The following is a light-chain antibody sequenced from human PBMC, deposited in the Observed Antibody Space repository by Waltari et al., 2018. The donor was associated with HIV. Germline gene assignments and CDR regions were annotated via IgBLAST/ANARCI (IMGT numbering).Light chain of an antibody. V-gene: IGLV1-47*01. CDR3: VAWDDSLSGYV. CDR2: RDY. J-gene: IGLJ1*01. Sequence: QSVLTQPPSASGTLGQSVTISCPGSSSNVGSKPVYWFQQVSGTAPKLFIYRDYQRRSGIPDRFSGSKSGASSSLTISGLRSEDEADYYCVAWDDSLSGYVFGTGTKVSVL. CDR1: SSNVGSKP.